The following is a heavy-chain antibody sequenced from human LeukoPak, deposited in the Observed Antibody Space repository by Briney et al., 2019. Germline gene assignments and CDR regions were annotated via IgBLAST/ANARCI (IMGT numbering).Heavy chain of an antibody. CDR3: ARESGPGSYGGIAAFDI. D-gene: IGHD1-26*01. V-gene: IGHV6-1*01. CDR1: GDSVSSNSVT. J-gene: IGHJ3*02. CDR2: TYYRSKWYN. Sequence: SQTLSLTCAISGDSVSSNSVTWNWIRQSPSRGLEWLGRTYYRSKWYNDYAVSVKSRIIINPDTSKNQFSLQLNSVTPEDTAVYYCARESGPGSYGGIAAFDIWGQGTMVTVSS.